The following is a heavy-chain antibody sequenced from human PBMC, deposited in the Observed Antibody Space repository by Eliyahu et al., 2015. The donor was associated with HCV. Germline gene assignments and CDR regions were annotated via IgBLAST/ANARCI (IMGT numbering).Heavy chain of an antibody. D-gene: IGHD3-16*01. CDR2: ISGNTNSI. Sequence: EVQLVESGGGLVQPGGXLXLXCAASXFPFNSYSXNWVRQAPGKGLEWLSFISGNTNSIHYADSVKGRFTISRDNAKNSLYLQMNSLRDADTAVYYCARDTGGYVWGSSIHYFDYWGQGIRVTVSA. CDR3: ARDTGGYVWGSSIHYFDY. J-gene: IGHJ4*02. V-gene: IGHV3-48*02. CDR1: XFPFNSYS.